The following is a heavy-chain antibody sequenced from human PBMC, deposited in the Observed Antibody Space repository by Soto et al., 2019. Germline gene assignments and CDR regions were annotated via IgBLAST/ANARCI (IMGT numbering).Heavy chain of an antibody. D-gene: IGHD3-9*01. J-gene: IGHJ5*02. CDR2: IYTTGSA. Sequence: SETLSLTCAVSGVSIKTYYWSWIRKPAGKGLEWIERIYTTGSANHNPSLKSRVTMSVDTSKNQVSLKLTSVAAADAGVYYCARDDYYDSNNWFDPWGQGILVTVSS. CDR1: GVSIKTYY. V-gene: IGHV4-4*07. CDR3: ARDDYYDSNNWFDP.